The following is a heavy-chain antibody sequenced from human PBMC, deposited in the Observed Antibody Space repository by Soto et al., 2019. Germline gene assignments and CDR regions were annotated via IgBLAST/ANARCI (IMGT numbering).Heavy chain of an antibody. D-gene: IGHD2-2*01. Sequence: PGGSLRLSCAGSGFTFSNYWMHWVRQAPGKGLVWVSRINNDGSDTVYADSVKGRFTISRDNAKNTLYLQMNSLRAEDTAVYYCARGSSADGYKIDSWGQGTLVTVSS. CDR2: INNDGSDT. CDR3: ARGSSADGYKIDS. V-gene: IGHV3-74*01. J-gene: IGHJ4*02. CDR1: GFTFSNYW.